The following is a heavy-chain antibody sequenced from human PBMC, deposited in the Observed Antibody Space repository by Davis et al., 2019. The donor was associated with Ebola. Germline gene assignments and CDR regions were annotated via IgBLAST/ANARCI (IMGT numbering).Heavy chain of an antibody. Sequence: DSVKGRFTISRDNSKNTLYLEMNSLRAEDTAVYYCARVNLYYYYMDVWGKGTTVTVSS. J-gene: IGHJ6*03. V-gene: IGHV3-30*07. CDR3: ARVNLYYYYMDV.